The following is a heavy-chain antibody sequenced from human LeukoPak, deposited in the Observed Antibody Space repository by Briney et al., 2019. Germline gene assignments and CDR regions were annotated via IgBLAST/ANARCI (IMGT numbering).Heavy chain of an antibody. CDR2: IWYDGSNK. Sequence: GRSLRLSCRASGFGFSSYGMHWVRQAPGKGLEWVAGIWYDGSNKYHADSVEGLFTISRDNTKSTLYLQMNSLRAEDTALYYCARDRTSSGWFFDYWGQGALVTVSS. V-gene: IGHV3-30*19. CDR1: GFGFSSYG. CDR3: ARDRTSSGWFFDY. D-gene: IGHD6-19*01. J-gene: IGHJ4*02.